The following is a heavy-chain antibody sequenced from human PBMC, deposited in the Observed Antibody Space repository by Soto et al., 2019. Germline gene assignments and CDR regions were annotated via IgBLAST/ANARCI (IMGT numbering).Heavy chain of an antibody. Sequence: EVQLVQSGGGLVQPGGSLRLSCAASGFAFSSYWLHWVRQAPGKGLMIVSRINGDGTNTAYATSVKGRFTISRDNAKNMVYLHMDSLKDEATAVYYCASDGGYGTHFDYWGQAAVVTVSS. J-gene: IGHJ4*02. CDR1: GFAFSSYW. D-gene: IGHD5-12*01. CDR2: INGDGTNT. V-gene: IGHV3-74*01. CDR3: ASDGGYGTHFDY.